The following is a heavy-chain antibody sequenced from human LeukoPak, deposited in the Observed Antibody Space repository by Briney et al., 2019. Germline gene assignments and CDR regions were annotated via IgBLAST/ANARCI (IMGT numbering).Heavy chain of an antibody. CDR1: GFTVSSNY. CDR2: IYSGGST. D-gene: IGHD2-15*01. J-gene: IGHJ4*02. V-gene: IGHV3-53*01. Sequence: GSLRLSCAASGFTVSSNYMSWVRQAPGKGLEWVSVIYSGGSTYYADSVKGRFTISRDNSKNTLYLQMNSLRAEDTAVYYCARDPGKPYCSGGSCYSGFDYWGQGTLVTVSS. CDR3: ARDPGKPYCSGGSCYSGFDY.